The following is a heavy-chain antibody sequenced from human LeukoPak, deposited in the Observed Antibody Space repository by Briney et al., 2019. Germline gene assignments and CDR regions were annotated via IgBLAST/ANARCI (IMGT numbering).Heavy chain of an antibody. Sequence: PSETLSLTCTVSGGSIRYYYWSWIRQAPGKGLEWIGYIHYSGNTKYNPSLKSRVIISLDTSKNQLSLKVTSVTAADTAVYYCAREPGVNDFWSSGPLDPRSWLDAWGQGTLVTVSS. CDR1: GGSIRYYY. CDR3: AREPGVNDFWSSGPLDPRSWLDA. D-gene: IGHD3-3*01. J-gene: IGHJ5*02. CDR2: IHYSGNT. V-gene: IGHV4-59*01.